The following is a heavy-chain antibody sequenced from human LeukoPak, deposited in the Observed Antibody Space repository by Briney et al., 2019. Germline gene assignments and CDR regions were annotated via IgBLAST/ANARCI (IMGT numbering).Heavy chain of an antibody. CDR1: GFTFNLYT. D-gene: IGHD3-22*01. J-gene: IGHJ1*01. CDR3: ARSYYDNSGYYRH. CDR2: ITRSASPI. Sequence: KPGGSLRLSCVTSGFTFNLYTMNWVRQAPGKGLEWVSSITRSASPIYYADSVKGRFTISRDNARNSLYLQMNSLRDEDTAVYYCARSYYDNSGYYRHWGQGTLVSVSS. V-gene: IGHV3-21*01.